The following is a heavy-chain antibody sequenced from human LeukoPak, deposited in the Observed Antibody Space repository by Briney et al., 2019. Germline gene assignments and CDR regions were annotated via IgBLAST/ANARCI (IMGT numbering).Heavy chain of an antibody. D-gene: IGHD3-16*01. CDR1: GITVSSNK. J-gene: IGHJ4*02. CDR3: ASDLGLGVIDY. V-gene: IGHV3-66*01. Sequence: GGSLRLSCAASGITVSSNKMNWVRQAPGKGLEWVSVLYSGGSTNYADSVKGRFTISRDNSKNTLYLQMNSLRAEDTAVYYCASDLGLGVIDYWGQGTLVIVSS. CDR2: LYSGGST.